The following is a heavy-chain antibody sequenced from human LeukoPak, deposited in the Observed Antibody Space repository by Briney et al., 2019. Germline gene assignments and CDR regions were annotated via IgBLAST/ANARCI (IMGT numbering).Heavy chain of an antibody. J-gene: IGHJ4*02. CDR2: IYYSGST. D-gene: IGHD3-3*01. CDR1: GGSISSYY. CDR3: AREGNDFWSGFHY. V-gene: IGHV4-59*12. Sequence: SETLSLTCTVSGGSISSYYWSWIRQPPGKGLEWIGYIYYSGSTNYNPSLKSRVTISVDTSKNQFSLKLSSVTAADTAVYYCAREGNDFWSGFHYWGQGTLVTVSS.